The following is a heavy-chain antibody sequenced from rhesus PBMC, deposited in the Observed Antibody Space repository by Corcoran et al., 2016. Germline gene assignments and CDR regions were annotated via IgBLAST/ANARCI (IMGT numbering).Heavy chain of an antibody. CDR1: GASISTNW. CDR3: ARGQAATPFDY. CDR2: INGNSGST. V-gene: IGHV4-80*01. J-gene: IGHJ4*01. D-gene: IGHD4-29*01. Sequence: QVQLQESGPGLVKPSETLSLTCTVSGASISTNWLIWIRQVPGKGLEWIGEINGNSGSTNYNPPLKSRVTISKDASKNQLSLMLSSVTAADTAMYHCARGQAATPFDYWGQGVLVTVSS.